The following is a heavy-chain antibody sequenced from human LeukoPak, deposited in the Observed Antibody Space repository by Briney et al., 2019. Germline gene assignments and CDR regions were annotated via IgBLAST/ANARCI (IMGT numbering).Heavy chain of an antibody. Sequence: ASVTVSCKASGYIFTGYYIHWVRQAPGQGLEWMGWINPNNGGTKYAQKFQGRVTMTRDMSIKTAYMELNRLTSVDTAVYYCAREGELWFGEETGWFDPWGQGTLVTVSS. CDR2: INPNNGGT. CDR3: AREGELWFGEETGWFDP. CDR1: GYIFTGYY. D-gene: IGHD3-10*01. J-gene: IGHJ5*02. V-gene: IGHV1-2*02.